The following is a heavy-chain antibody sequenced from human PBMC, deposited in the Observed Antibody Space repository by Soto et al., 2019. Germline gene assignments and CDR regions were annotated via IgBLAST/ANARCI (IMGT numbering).Heavy chain of an antibody. J-gene: IGHJ4*02. D-gene: IGHD6-19*01. CDR3: ARGSGWDWHYDH. CDR1: GGSLSGFY. Sequence: SETLSLTCTVSGGSLSGFYWTWIRQPPGKRPEWIGYMHSTGRTDYNPSLRSRVTMSLDTSENQLSLKVRSVTAADTAVYYCARGSGWDWHYDHWGQGTLVTVSS. V-gene: IGHV4-59*01. CDR2: MHSTGRT.